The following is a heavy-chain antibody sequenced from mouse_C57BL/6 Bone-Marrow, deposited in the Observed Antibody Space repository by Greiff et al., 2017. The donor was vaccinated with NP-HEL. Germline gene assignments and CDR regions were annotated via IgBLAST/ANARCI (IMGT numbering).Heavy chain of an antibody. J-gene: IGHJ4*01. CDR3: AREGGLRRRTYAMDY. V-gene: IGHV5-16*01. CDR1: GFTFSDYY. D-gene: IGHD2-4*01. Sequence: EVHLVESEGGLVQPGSSMKLSCTASGFTFSDYYMAWVRQVPEKGLEWVANINYDGSSTYYLDSLKSRFLISRDNAKNILYLQMSSLKSEDTATYYGAREGGLRRRTYAMDYWGQGTSVTVSS. CDR2: INYDGSST.